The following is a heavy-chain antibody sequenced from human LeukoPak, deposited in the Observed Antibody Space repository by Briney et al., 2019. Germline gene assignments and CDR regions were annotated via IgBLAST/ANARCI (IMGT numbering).Heavy chain of an antibody. D-gene: IGHD2-21*02. CDR2: ISSSSSSYI. CDR3: VPNAAIRGGDCHFDS. V-gene: IGHV3-21*01. CDR1: GFTFSNYR. Sequence: GGSLRLSCAASGFTFSNYRMNWVRQAPGKGLEWVSSISSSSSSYIYYADSVKGRFTISRNNAKNSLYLQMNSLRAEDTAVYYCVPNAAIRGGDCHFDSWGQGTLVTVSS. J-gene: IGHJ4*02.